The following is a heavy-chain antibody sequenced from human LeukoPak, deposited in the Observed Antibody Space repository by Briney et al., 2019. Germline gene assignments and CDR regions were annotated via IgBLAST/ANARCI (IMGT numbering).Heavy chain of an antibody. CDR1: GFTFSSYA. CDR2: ISGSGGGT. J-gene: IGHJ4*02. D-gene: IGHD3-10*01. CDR3: AKADRGWGVITKD. Sequence: GGSLRLSCAASGFTFSSYAMSWVRQAPEKGLDWVSTISGSGGGTYYADSVKGRFSISRDDSKNTLYLQMNSLRAEDTAVYYCAKADRGWGVITKDWGQGTLVTVSS. V-gene: IGHV3-23*01.